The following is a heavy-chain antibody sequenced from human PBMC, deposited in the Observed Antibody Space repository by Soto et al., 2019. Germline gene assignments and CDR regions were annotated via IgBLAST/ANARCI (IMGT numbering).Heavy chain of an antibody. Sequence: PRGSLRLSCAASGFTFSDYYMSWVRQAPGRGLEWISYSSNSGTFARYATSVKGRFSISRDNANNSLYLEMNSLRVEDTAVYYCARSGDNFNGLDYWGQGTPVTVSS. D-gene: IGHD1-1*01. J-gene: IGHJ4*02. CDR1: GFTFSDYY. CDR2: SSNSGTFA. V-gene: IGHV3-11*06. CDR3: ARSGDNFNGLDY.